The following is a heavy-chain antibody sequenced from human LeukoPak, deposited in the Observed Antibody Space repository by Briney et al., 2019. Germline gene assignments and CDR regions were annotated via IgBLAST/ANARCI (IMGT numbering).Heavy chain of an antibody. CDR1: GGTFSSYA. J-gene: IGHJ4*02. CDR3: ARVATVTTGAILYYFDY. D-gene: IGHD4-17*01. CDR2: IIPIFGTA. V-gene: IGHV1-69*05. Sequence: GASVKVSCKASGGTFSSYAISWVRQAPGQGLEWMGGIIPIFGTANYAQKLQGRVTMTTDTSTSTAYMELRSLRSDDTAVYYCARVATVTTGAILYYFDYWGQGTLVTVSS.